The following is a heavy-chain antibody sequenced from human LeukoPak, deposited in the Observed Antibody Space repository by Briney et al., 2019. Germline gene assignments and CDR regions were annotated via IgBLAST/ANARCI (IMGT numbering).Heavy chain of an antibody. Sequence: PGGSLRLSCAASGFTFSRYWMHWVRQAPGKGLVWVSRINSDGSSTNYADSVKGRFTISRDNAKNTLYLQMSSLRVEDTAVYYCLLYSPSFDYWGQGALVTVSS. J-gene: IGHJ4*02. D-gene: IGHD2-21*01. CDR2: INSDGSST. V-gene: IGHV3-74*01. CDR1: GFTFSRYW. CDR3: LLYSPSFDY.